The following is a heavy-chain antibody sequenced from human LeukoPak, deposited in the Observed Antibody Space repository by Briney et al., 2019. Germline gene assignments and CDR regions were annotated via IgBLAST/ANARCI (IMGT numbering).Heavy chain of an antibody. CDR2: ISSSSSYI. Sequence: GGSLRLSCAASSFSFSDYSMNWVRQAPGKGLEWVSSISSSSSYIYYADSVKGRFTISRDNAKNSLYLQMNSLRAEDTAVYYCARASSGWYNWFDPWGQGTLVTVSS. D-gene: IGHD6-19*01. V-gene: IGHV3-21*01. CDR3: ARASSGWYNWFDP. CDR1: SFSFSDYS. J-gene: IGHJ5*02.